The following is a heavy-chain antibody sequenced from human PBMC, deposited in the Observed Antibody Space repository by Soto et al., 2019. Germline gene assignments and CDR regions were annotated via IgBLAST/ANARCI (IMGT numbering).Heavy chain of an antibody. V-gene: IGHV5-51*01. CDR3: ARQFPTVTKAAFYYYGMDV. J-gene: IGHJ6*02. Sequence: PXAAVKISCKGSEYSFTSYWIGWVRQMPRKGLEWMGIIYPRDSDTRYSPAFQGQVTISADKSISTAYLQWSSLKASDTAMYYCARQFPTVTKAAFYYYGMDVWGQGTTVTASS. D-gene: IGHD4-4*01. CDR1: EYSFTSYW. CDR2: IYPRDSDT.